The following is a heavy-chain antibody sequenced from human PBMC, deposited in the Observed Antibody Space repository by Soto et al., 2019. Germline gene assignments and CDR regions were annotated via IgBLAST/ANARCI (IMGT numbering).Heavy chain of an antibody. CDR2: IYWDDDK. D-gene: IGHD3-3*01. CDR3: ARGARYYDFWSGQYNWFDP. CDR1: GFSLSTSGVG. J-gene: IGHJ5*02. Sequence: SGPTLVNPTQTLTLTCTFSGFSLSTSGVGVGWIRQPPGKALEWLALIYWDDDKRYSPSLKSRLTITKDTSKNQVVLTMTNMDPVDTATYYCARGARYYDFWSGQYNWFDPWGQGTLVTVSS. V-gene: IGHV2-5*02.